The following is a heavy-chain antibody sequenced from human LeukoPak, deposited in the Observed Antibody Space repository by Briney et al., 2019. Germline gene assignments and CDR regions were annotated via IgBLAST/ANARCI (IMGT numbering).Heavy chain of an antibody. Sequence: GGSLRLSCAASGFTFSSYAMNWVRQAPGKGLEWVSAISASGDSTYYADSVKGRFTISRDNSKNTLYLQMNSLRAEDTAVFYCAKSYGGGWYGNYFDYWGQGTLVTVSS. CDR3: AKSYGGGWYGNYFDY. CDR1: GFTFSSYA. D-gene: IGHD6-19*01. CDR2: ISASGDST. V-gene: IGHV3-23*01. J-gene: IGHJ4*02.